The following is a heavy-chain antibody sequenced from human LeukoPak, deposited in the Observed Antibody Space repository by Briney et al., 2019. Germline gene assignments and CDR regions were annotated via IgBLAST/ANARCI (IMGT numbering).Heavy chain of an antibody. CDR3: GSSSPLGYCYMDV. D-gene: IGHD6-6*01. J-gene: IGHJ6*03. CDR2: IRYDGSNK. CDR1: GFTFSSYG. V-gene: IGHV3-30*02. Sequence: GGSLRLSCAASGFTFSSYGMHWVRQAPGKGLEGVAFIRYDGSNKYYADSVKGRFTISRDNSKNTLYLQMNSLRAEDTAVYYCGSSSPLGYCYMDVWGKGTTVTVSS.